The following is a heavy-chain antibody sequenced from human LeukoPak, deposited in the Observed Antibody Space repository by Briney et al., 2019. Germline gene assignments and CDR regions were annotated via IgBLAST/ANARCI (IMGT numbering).Heavy chain of an antibody. Sequence: GGSLRLSCAASGFTFSSYSMNWVRQAPGKGLEWVSSISSSSSYIYYADSVKGRFTISRDNTKNSLYLQMNSLRAEDTAVYYCAGPIFGVVMNPFDYWGQGTLVTVSS. D-gene: IGHD3-3*01. CDR1: GFTFSSYS. V-gene: IGHV3-21*01. CDR3: AGPIFGVVMNPFDY. J-gene: IGHJ4*02. CDR2: ISSSSSYI.